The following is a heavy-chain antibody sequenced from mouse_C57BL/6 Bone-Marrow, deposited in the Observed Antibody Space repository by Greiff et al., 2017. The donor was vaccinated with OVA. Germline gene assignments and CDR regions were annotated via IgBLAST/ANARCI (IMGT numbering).Heavy chain of an antibody. Sequence: EVQVVESGGGLVKPGGSLKLSCAASGFTFSSYAMSWVRQTPEKRLEWVATISDGGSYTYYPDNVKGRFTIYRDNAKNNLYLQMSHLKSEDTAMYYCARGHYYGRRWYFDVWGTGTTVTVSS. V-gene: IGHV5-4*01. CDR2: ISDGGSYT. J-gene: IGHJ1*03. D-gene: IGHD1-1*01. CDR1: GFTFSSYA. CDR3: ARGHYYGRRWYFDV.